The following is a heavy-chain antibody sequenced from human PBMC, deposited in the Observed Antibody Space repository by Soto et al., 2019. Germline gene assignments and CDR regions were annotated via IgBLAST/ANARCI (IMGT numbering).Heavy chain of an antibody. CDR2: ISSSGSMT. CDR1: GFTFDNYE. D-gene: IGHD1-26*01. Sequence: PGGSLRLSCAASGFTFDNYEVNWVRQAPGKGLEWLSYISSSGSMTYYAGSVRGRFTISRDNAKNSLYLHMNGLRVEDTAVYYCAKEATNINNFDYWGQGTLVTVSS. V-gene: IGHV3-48*03. J-gene: IGHJ4*02. CDR3: AKEATNINNFDY.